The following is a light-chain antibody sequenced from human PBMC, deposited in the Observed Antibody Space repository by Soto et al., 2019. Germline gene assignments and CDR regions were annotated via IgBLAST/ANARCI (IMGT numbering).Light chain of an antibody. J-gene: IGKJ1*01. CDR2: AAS. CDR1: QSISPY. CDR3: QQSYSLPWT. Sequence: DIQMTQSPSSLSAYVGAKVTITCRASQSISPYLYWYQQKPGKAPKLLIYAASSLESGVPSRFSGSGSGTDFTLTINSLQPEDFATYYCQQSYSLPWTFGQGTKV. V-gene: IGKV1-39*01.